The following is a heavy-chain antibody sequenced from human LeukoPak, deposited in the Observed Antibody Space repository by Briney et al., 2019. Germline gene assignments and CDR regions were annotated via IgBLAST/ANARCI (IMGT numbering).Heavy chain of an antibody. V-gene: IGHV3-48*01. CDR2: IRVGSDVK. CDR3: ARDESVGTRGYFDY. CDR1: GFTFSSHR. J-gene: IGHJ4*02. Sequence: GGSLRLSCAASGFTFSSHRMNWVRQAPGKGPEWLSYIRVGSDVKQYADSVKGRFTISRDNASNSLYLQMNSLRLEDTAVYYCARDESVGTRGYFDYSGQGTLVTVSS. D-gene: IGHD3-10*01.